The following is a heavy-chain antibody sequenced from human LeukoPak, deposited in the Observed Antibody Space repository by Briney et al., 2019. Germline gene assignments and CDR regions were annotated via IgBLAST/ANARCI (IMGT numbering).Heavy chain of an antibody. CDR3: ARGLLWFGEFEWDY. D-gene: IGHD3-10*01. CDR1: GFTFSSYS. J-gene: IGHJ4*02. V-gene: IGHV3-53*01. CDR2: IYSGGST. Sequence: GGSLRLSCAASGFTFSSYSMNWVRQAPGKELEWVSVIYSGGSTYYADSVKGRFTISRDNSKNTLYLQMNSLRAEDTAVYYCARGLLWFGEFEWDYWGQGTLVTVSS.